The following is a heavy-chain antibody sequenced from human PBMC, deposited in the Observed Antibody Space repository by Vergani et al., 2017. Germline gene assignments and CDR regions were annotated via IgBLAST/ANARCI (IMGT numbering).Heavy chain of an antibody. D-gene: IGHD4-11*01. Sequence: QVQLVQSGAEVKKPGASVKVSCKASGYTFTSYDINWVRQATGQGLEWMGWMNPNSGNTGYAQKFQGRVTMTGNTSISTANMKLSSLRSDDTAVYYYTGATYSESEFAGSRYYMDVWGKGTTVTVSS. CDR3: TGATYSESEFAGSRYYMDV. CDR1: GYTFTSYD. V-gene: IGHV1-8*01. CDR2: MNPNSGNT. J-gene: IGHJ6*03.